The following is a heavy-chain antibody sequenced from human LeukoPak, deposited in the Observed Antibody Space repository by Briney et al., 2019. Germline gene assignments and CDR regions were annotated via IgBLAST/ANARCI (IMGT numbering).Heavy chain of an antibody. CDR1: RGTFSTYE. Sequence: SVKVSCKVSRGTFSTYEINWVRQAPGQGLEWMGGLTPIFGTANYAQKFQGRVKITADESTSTGCMELSSLTSEDTAVYYCARPEVATTYFDFWGQGTLVTVSS. V-gene: IGHV1-69*13. CDR3: ARPEVATTYFDF. J-gene: IGHJ4*02. CDR2: LTPIFGTA. D-gene: IGHD5-12*01.